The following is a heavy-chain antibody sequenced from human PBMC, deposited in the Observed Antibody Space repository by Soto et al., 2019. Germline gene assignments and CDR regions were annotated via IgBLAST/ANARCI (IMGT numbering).Heavy chain of an antibody. V-gene: IGHV3-33*01. CDR3: ARDHRYFDLHYFDY. Sequence: PGGSLRLSCAASGFTFSSYGMHWVRQAPGKGLEWVAVIWYDGSNKYYADSVKGRFTISRDNSKNTLYLQMNSLRAEDTAVHYCARDHRYFDLHYFDYWGQGTLVTVSS. J-gene: IGHJ4*02. CDR2: IWYDGSNK. CDR1: GFTFSSYG. D-gene: IGHD3-9*01.